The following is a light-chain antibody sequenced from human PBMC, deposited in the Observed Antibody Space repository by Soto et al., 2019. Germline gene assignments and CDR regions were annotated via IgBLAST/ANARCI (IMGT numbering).Light chain of an antibody. CDR3: GSWDSSLSAVV. CDR1: SSNIGKNY. V-gene: IGLV1-51*01. J-gene: IGLJ1*01. Sequence: TQPPSVSAAPGQKVTISCSGSSSNIGKNYVSWFQQFPGTAPKLLIYDNDNRPSGIPDRFSGSKSGTSATLGITGLQTGDEADYYCGSWDSSLSAVVFGAGTKVTVL. CDR2: DND.